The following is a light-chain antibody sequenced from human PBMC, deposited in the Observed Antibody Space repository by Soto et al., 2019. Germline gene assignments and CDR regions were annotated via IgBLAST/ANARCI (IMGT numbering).Light chain of an antibody. CDR1: QTISSTY. J-gene: IGKJ1*01. V-gene: IGKV3-20*01. CDR2: AAS. Sequence: EIVLTQSPATLSLSPGDRATLSCRSSQTISSTYLAWYQQKPSQAPRLLIYAASTRATGIPDRFSGSGSGTDFTLTISRLEPEDFAVYYCQQYGSSPGTFGQGTKVDIK. CDR3: QQYGSSPGT.